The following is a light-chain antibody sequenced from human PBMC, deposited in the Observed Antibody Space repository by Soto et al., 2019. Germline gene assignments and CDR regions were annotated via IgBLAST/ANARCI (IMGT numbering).Light chain of an antibody. V-gene: IGLV1-47*01. CDR2: KND. Sequence: QAVVSQPPSASGTPGQRVTVSCSGRSSNNGRNFVYWYQQFPGASPKLLIFKNDQRPSGVPDRYSGSKYGTSASLAISGLRSEDEDDYYCATWDASLSGGVFGGGTKLTVL. CDR1: SSNNGRNF. J-gene: IGLJ3*02. CDR3: ATWDASLSGGV.